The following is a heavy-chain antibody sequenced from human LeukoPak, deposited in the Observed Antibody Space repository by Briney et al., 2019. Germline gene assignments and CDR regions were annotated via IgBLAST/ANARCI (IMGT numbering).Heavy chain of an antibody. Sequence: GGSLRLSCAASGFTFSSYAMHWVRQAPGKGLEWVAVISYDGSNKYYADSVKGRFTISRDNSKNTLYLQMNSLRAEDTAVYYCARGRPYCSSTSCYGNYYYYGMDVWGKGTTVTVSS. CDR2: ISYDGSNK. J-gene: IGHJ6*04. CDR3: ARGRPYCSSTSCYGNYYYYGMDV. D-gene: IGHD2-2*01. CDR1: GFTFSSYA. V-gene: IGHV3-30*04.